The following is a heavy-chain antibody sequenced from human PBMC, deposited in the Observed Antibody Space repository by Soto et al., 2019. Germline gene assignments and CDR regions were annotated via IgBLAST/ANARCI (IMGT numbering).Heavy chain of an antibody. Sequence: EVQLVESGGGLVKPGGSLRLSCAASGFTFTRYSMNWVRQAPGKGLEWVSSITISSGHEYYADSVRGRFTISRDNAENSLYLQMNSPRPEDTAVYFCARDYYYDSGGHSPLDYWGPGTLVTVSS. D-gene: IGHD3-22*01. V-gene: IGHV3-21*06. CDR3: ARDYYYDSGGHSPLDY. J-gene: IGHJ4*02. CDR1: GFTFTRYS. CDR2: ITISSGHE.